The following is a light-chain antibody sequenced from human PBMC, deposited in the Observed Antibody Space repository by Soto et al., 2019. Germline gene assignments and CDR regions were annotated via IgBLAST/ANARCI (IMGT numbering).Light chain of an antibody. Sequence: QSALTQPASVSGSPGQSITISCTGTSSDVGGYIYVSWYQQHPGKAPKLMIYEVFNRPSGISNRFSGSKSGNTASLTISGLQPEDEDDYYCSSYTSTNTLVFGGGTKLTVL. V-gene: IGLV2-14*01. CDR1: SSDVGGYIY. CDR2: EVF. J-gene: IGLJ2*01. CDR3: SSYTSTNTLV.